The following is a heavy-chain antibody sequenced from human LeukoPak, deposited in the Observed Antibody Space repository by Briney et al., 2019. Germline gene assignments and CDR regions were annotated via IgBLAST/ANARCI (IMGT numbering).Heavy chain of an antibody. D-gene: IGHD3-22*01. CDR2: IYPGDCDT. CDR1: GYRFTSYW. Sequence: GESLKISCKGSGYRFTSYWIGWVRQMPGKGLAWMGIIYPGDCDTRYRPSFQGPVTISADKSISTAYLQWSSLKASDTAMYYCARHGYHYDSSGSGYDYWGQGTLVTVSS. J-gene: IGHJ4*02. V-gene: IGHV5-51*01. CDR3: ARHGYHYDSSGSGYDY.